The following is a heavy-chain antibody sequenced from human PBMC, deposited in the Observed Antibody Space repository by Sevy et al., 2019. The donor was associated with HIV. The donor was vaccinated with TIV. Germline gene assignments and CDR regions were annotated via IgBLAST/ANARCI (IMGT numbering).Heavy chain of an antibody. D-gene: IGHD3-10*01. Sequence: GGSLRLSCAASGFIFSSYGMHWVRQAPGKGLEWVAVISYDGSNKYYADSVKGRFTISRDNTKNTLYLQMNSLRAEDTAVYYCVKPVSGGSGLNWFGPWGQGTLVTVSS. V-gene: IGHV3-30*18. CDR1: GFIFSSYG. CDR2: ISYDGSNK. CDR3: VKPVSGGSGLNWFGP. J-gene: IGHJ5*02.